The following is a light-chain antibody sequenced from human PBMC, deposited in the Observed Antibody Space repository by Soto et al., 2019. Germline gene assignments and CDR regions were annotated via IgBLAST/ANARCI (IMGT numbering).Light chain of an antibody. V-gene: IGLV2-14*03. J-gene: IGLJ3*02. CDR3: SSYTGSTTWV. CDR1: SSDVGAYND. CDR2: GVT. Sequence: QSVLTQPASVSGSPGQSITISCTGTSSDVGAYNDVSWYQHHPGKAPKLMIYGVTNRPSGVSNRFSGSKSGNTASLTISGLKAEDEADYYCSSYTGSTTWVFGGGTKLTVL.